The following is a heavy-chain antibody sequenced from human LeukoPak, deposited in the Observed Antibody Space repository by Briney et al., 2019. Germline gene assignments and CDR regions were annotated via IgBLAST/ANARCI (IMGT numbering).Heavy chain of an antibody. CDR1: GFTFSSFE. D-gene: IGHD5-18*01. Sequence: GGSLRLSCAAFGFTFSSFEMNWVRQAPGKGLEWVSYISSSGSTIYYADSVKGRFTISRDNAKNSLYLQMSSLRAEDTAVYYCARDRSYGSFSYWGQGTLVTVSS. J-gene: IGHJ4*02. CDR2: ISSSGSTI. V-gene: IGHV3-48*03. CDR3: ARDRSYGSFSY.